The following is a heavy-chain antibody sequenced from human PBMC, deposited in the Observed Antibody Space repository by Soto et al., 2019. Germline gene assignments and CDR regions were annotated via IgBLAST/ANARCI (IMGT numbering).Heavy chain of an antibody. D-gene: IGHD3-22*01. CDR3: ARSYYDSTGFAVDP. CDR1: GASVSHGY. J-gene: IGHJ5*02. V-gene: IGHV4-59*02. Sequence: QMQLQASGPGLVKPSETLSLTCNVSGASVSHGYWSWIRQPPGKGLEWIGFMYFGGSFNYNPSLPSPPTISVETSTNQFSMKLPSVTASDTAVYYCARSYYDSTGFAVDPWGQGTLVTVSS. CDR2: MYFGGSF.